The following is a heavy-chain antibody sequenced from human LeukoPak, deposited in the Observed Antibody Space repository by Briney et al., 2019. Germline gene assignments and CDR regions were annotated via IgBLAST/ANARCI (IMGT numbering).Heavy chain of an antibody. CDR2: INSDESST. CDR1: GFTFSSYW. Sequence: GGSLRLSCAASGFTFSSYWMHWVRQAPGKGLVWVSRINSDESSTSYADSVKGRFTISRGNAKNTLYLQMNSLRAEDTAVYYCARDLLSTPPYYYYAVDVWGQGTTVTVSS. J-gene: IGHJ6*02. V-gene: IGHV3-74*01. CDR3: ARDLLSTPPYYYYAVDV. D-gene: IGHD2/OR15-2a*01.